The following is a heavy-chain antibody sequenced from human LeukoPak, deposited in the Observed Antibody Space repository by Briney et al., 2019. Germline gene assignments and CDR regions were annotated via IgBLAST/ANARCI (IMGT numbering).Heavy chain of an antibody. CDR3: ARMYSSSSYGYYFDY. D-gene: IGHD6-13*01. CDR1: GYTFTGYY. V-gene: IGHV1-2*02. J-gene: IGHJ4*02. CDR2: INANSGVT. Sequence: ASVKVSCKASGYTFTGYYMHWVRQAPGQGLEWMGWINANSGVTDYAQNFQGRVTMTRDTSISTAYMELSRLRSDDTAIYYCARMYSSSSYGYYFDYWGQGTLVTVSS.